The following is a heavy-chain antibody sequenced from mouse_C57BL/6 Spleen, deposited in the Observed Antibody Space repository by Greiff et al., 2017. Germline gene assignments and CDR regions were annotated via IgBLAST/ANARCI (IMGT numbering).Heavy chain of an antibody. Sequence: QVQLQQPGAELVMPGPSVKLSCKASGYTFTSYWMHWAKQRPGQGLEWIGEIDPSDSYTNYNQKFKGKSTLTVDKSSSTAYMQLSSLTSEDAAVCCCARRRDWFAYRGQGSLGTVSA. CDR1: GYTFTSYW. J-gene: IGHJ3*01. CDR3: ARRRDWFAY. V-gene: IGHV1-69*01. CDR2: IDPSDSYT.